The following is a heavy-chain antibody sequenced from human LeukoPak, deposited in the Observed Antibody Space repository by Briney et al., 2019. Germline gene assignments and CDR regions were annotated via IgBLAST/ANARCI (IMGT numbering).Heavy chain of an antibody. CDR3: ARGGYGVGEYHSDY. CDR2: INPNSGGT. CDR1: GYTFTGYY. D-gene: IGHD4/OR15-4a*01. V-gene: IGHV1-2*02. J-gene: IGHJ4*02. Sequence: RASVKVSCKASGYTFTGYYMHWVRQAPGQGLEWMGWINPNSGGTNYAQRFQGRVTMTRDTSNSTAYMELSRLRSDDTAVYYCARGGYGVGEYHSDYWGQGTLVTVSS.